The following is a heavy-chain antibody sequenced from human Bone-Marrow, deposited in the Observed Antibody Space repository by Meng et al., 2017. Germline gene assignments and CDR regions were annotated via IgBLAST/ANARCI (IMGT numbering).Heavy chain of an antibody. J-gene: IGHJ5*02. CDR3: ARERYSGSYGPWFDP. D-gene: IGHD1-26*01. V-gene: IGHV1-69*04. Sequence: SVTVSCKASGGTFSSYTISWVRQAPGQGLEWMGRIIPILGIANYAQKFQGRVTITADKSTSTASMELSSLRSEDTAVYYCARERYSGSYGPWFDPWGQGTLVTVSS. CDR2: IIPILGIA. CDR1: GGTFSSYT.